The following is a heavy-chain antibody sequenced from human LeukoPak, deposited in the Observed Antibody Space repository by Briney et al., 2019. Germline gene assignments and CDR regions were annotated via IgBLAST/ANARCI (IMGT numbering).Heavy chain of an antibody. V-gene: IGHV5-51*01. Sequence: GESLKISCKGSGYSFTSYWIGWVRQMPGKGLEWTGIIYPGDSDTRYSPSFQGQVTISADKSISTAYLQWSSLKASDTAMYYCARSLWFGSLNAGLDPWGQGTLVTVSS. J-gene: IGHJ5*02. CDR2: IYPGDSDT. CDR1: GYSFTSYW. D-gene: IGHD3-10*01. CDR3: ARSLWFGSLNAGLDP.